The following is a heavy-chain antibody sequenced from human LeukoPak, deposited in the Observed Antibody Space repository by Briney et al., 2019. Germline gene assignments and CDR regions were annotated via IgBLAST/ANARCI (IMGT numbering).Heavy chain of an antibody. CDR2: LTGGGGST. V-gene: IGHV3-23*01. D-gene: IGHD3-22*01. J-gene: IGHJ4*02. CDR3: AKDPGTTYYYDSSGYFRGDH. Sequence: GGSLRLSCTASGFTFSNFGMSWVRQAPGKGLEWVSHLTGGGGSTYYAGSVKGRFTISRDNSKNTLYLQMNSLRAEDTAVYYCAKDPGTTYYYDSSGYFRGDHWGQGTLVTVPS. CDR1: GFTFSNFG.